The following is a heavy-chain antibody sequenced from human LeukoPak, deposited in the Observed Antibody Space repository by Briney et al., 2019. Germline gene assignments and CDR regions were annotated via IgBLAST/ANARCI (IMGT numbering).Heavy chain of an antibody. Sequence: GESLKISCKGSGYSFTSYWIGWVRQMPGKGLERMGIIYPGDSDTRYSPSFQGQVTISADKSISTAYLQWSSLKASDTAMYYCASLIVGATLPHYFDYWGQGTLVTVSS. J-gene: IGHJ4*02. D-gene: IGHD1-26*01. CDR1: GYSFTSYW. CDR2: IYPGDSDT. CDR3: ASLIVGATLPHYFDY. V-gene: IGHV5-51*01.